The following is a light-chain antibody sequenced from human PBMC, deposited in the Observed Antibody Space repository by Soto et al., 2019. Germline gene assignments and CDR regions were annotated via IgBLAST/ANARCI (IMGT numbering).Light chain of an antibody. CDR2: WAS. V-gene: IGKV4-1*01. J-gene: IGKJ1*01. CDR3: QQYNDWRT. CDR1: QSVLYSSNNKNY. Sequence: DIVMTQSPDSLAVSLGERATINCKSSQSVLYSSNNKNYLVWYQQKPGQPPKLLIYWASTRESGVPDRFSGSGSGTDFTLTISSLQAEDVAVYYCQQYNDWRTFGQGTKV.